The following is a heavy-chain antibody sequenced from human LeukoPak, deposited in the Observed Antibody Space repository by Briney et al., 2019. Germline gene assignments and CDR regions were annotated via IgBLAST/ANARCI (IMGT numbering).Heavy chain of an antibody. Sequence: PGGSLRLSCAASGFTFSSYSMNWVRQAPGKGLEWVTSISSSSSYIYYADSVKGRFTISRDNSKNTLYLQMNSLRAEDTAVYYCAKAYLSSSWYYFDYWGQGTLVTVSS. D-gene: IGHD6-13*01. CDR2: ISSSSSYI. J-gene: IGHJ4*02. V-gene: IGHV3-21*04. CDR1: GFTFSSYS. CDR3: AKAYLSSSWYYFDY.